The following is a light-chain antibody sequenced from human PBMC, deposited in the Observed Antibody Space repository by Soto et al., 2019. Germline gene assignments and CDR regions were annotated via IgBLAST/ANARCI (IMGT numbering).Light chain of an antibody. CDR1: QSSTSY. J-gene: IGKJ1*01. CDR3: QRYGSSPWG. CDR2: AAS. Sequence: IQMTQSPSSLSASVGDRVTITFRASQSSTSYLNWYHQKPGQAPKHLIYAASSLQRGVTSTFSGSGAGTDFTLTISRLEPEDFEVDYSQRYGSSPWGVGQGTKVEIK. V-gene: IGKV1-39*02.